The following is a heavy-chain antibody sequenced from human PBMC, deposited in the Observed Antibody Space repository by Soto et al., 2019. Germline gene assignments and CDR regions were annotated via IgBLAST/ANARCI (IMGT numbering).Heavy chain of an antibody. CDR3: ARLVVTAPYYYGMDV. D-gene: IGHD5-18*01. J-gene: IGHJ6*02. V-gene: IGHV5-51*03. Sequence: EVQLVQSGAEVKKPGESLKISCKGSGYSFTSYWIGWVRQMPGKGLEWMGIIYPGDSDTRYSPSFQGQVTISADKSISTAHLLWRSLKDSDTAMYYCARLVVTAPYYYGMDVWGQGTTVTVSS. CDR1: GYSFTSYW. CDR2: IYPGDSDT.